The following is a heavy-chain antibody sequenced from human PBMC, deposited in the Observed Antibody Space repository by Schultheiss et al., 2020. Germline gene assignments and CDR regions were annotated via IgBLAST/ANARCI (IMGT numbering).Heavy chain of an antibody. D-gene: IGHD6-13*01. CDR3: AKAGYEAATEFDY. J-gene: IGHJ4*02. V-gene: IGHV3-9*01. CDR1: GFTFDDYA. CDR2: ISWNSGSI. Sequence: SLKISCAASGFTFDDYAMHWVRQAPGKGLEWVSGISWNSGSIGYADSVKGRFTISRDNAKNSLYLQMNSLRAEDTALYYCAKAGYEAATEFDYWGQGTLVTVSS.